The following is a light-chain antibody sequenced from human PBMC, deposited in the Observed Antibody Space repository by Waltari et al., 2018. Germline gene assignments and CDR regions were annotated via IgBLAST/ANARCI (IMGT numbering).Light chain of an antibody. CDR1: SSNIGAGSD. CDR3: QSYDSSLSGYV. Sequence: QSVLTQPPSVSGAPGQRVTISCTGSSSNIGAGSDVHWYQQLPGTAPKLLIYGNSNRPSGVPDRFSGSKSGTSASLAITGLQAEDEADYYCQSYDSSLSGYVFGTGTKGTVL. CDR2: GNS. V-gene: IGLV1-40*01. J-gene: IGLJ1*01.